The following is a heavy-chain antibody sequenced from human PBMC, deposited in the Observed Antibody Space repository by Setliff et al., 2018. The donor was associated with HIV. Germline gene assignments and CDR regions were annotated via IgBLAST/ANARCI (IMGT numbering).Heavy chain of an antibody. V-gene: IGHV3-9*01. CDR3: ARDSSTSSGVVWFDP. CDR1: GFTFDDYA. J-gene: IGHJ5*02. Sequence: PGGSLRLSCAASGFTFDDYAMHWVRQAPGKGLEWVSGISWNSGNIGYGGSVKGRFTISRDNAKNSLYLQMNSLRAEDTALCYCARDSSTSSGVVWFDPWGQGTLVTVSS. CDR2: ISWNSGNI. D-gene: IGHD2-2*01.